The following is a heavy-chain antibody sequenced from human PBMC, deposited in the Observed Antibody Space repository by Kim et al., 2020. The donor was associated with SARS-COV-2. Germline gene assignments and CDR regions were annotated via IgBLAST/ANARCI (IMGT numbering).Heavy chain of an antibody. CDR3: VRGFSRFDP. Sequence: SETLSLTCSVSGGSLSGYYWSWIRHSPAKGLEWIGSVYDSVTAYYDPSLKSRVSISTDKSKNHFSLDLRSVTAEDTARYYCVRGFSRFDPLGQGILVTVS. CDR2: VYDSVTA. V-gene: IGHV4-59*01. CDR1: GGSLSGYY. J-gene: IGHJ5*02.